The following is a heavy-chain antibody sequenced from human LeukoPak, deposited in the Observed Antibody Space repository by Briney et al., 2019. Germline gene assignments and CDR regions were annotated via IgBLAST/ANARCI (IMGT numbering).Heavy chain of an antibody. J-gene: IGHJ4*02. V-gene: IGHV3-30*18. CDR3: AKDLGYYDSSGYYHSFDY. CDR2: ISYDGSNK. D-gene: IGHD3-22*01. Sequence: GRSLGLSCAASGFTFSSYDMHWVRQAPGKGLEWVAVISYDGSNKYYADSVKGRFTISRDNSKNTLYLQMNSLRAEDTAVYYCAKDLGYYDSSGYYHSFDYWGQGTLVTVSS. CDR1: GFTFSSYD.